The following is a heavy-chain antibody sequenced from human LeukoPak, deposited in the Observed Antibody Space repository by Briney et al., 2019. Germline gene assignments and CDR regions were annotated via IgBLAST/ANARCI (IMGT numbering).Heavy chain of an antibody. Sequence: SETLSLTCTVSGGSISSYYWSWIRQPPGKGLEWIGYIYTSGSTNYNPSLKSRVTISVDTSKNQFSLKLSSVTAADTAVYYCARVVPAAKLTRRYFFDYWGQGTLVTVSS. CDR1: GGSISSYY. J-gene: IGHJ4*02. CDR2: IYTSGST. D-gene: IGHD2-2*01. V-gene: IGHV4-4*09. CDR3: ARVVPAAKLTRRYFFDY.